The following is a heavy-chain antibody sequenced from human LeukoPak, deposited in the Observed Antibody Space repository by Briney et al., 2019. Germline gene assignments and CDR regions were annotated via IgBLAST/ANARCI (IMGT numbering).Heavy chain of an antibody. CDR3: ARGSRRAARRYWFDP. CDR1: GYTFTSYD. CDR2: MNPNSGKT. D-gene: IGHD6-6*01. V-gene: IGHV1-8*01. Sequence: ASVKVSCKASGYTFTSYDINWVRQATGQGLEWMVWMNPNSGKTGYAQKFQGRVTMTTNTSISTAYMELSSLRSEETAVYYCARGSRRAARRYWFDPWGQGTLVTVSS. J-gene: IGHJ5*02.